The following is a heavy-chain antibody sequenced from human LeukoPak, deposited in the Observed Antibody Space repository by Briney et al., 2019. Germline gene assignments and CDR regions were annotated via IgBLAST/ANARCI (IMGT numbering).Heavy chain of an antibody. CDR2: IIPVLGIA. V-gene: IGHV1-69*10. J-gene: IGHJ4*02. CDR3: ARDTANYYYDSSGYYFDY. Sequence: SVKVSCKASGGTFSSYAINWLRQAPGQGLEWMGGIIPVLGIASYAQKFQGRVTMTRDTSTSTVYMELSSLRSEDTAVYYCARDTANYYYDSSGYYFDYWGQGTLVTVSS. D-gene: IGHD3-22*01. CDR1: GGTFSSYA.